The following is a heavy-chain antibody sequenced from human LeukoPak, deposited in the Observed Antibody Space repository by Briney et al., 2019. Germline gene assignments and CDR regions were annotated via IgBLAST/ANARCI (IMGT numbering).Heavy chain of an antibody. D-gene: IGHD3-22*01. Sequence: SETLSLTCTVSGGSISSGTYFWSWIRQPAGKGLEWIGRIYTSGSTNYNPSLKSRVTISVDTSKNQFSLKLSSVTAADTAVYYCASLRDSSGYREQKFDYWGQGTLVTVSS. V-gene: IGHV4-61*02. CDR2: IYTSGST. CDR3: ASLRDSSGYREQKFDY. CDR1: GGSISSGTYF. J-gene: IGHJ4*02.